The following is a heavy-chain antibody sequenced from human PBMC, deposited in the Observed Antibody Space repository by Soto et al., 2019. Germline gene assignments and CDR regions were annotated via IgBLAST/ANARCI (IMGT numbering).Heavy chain of an antibody. CDR1: GGTFSSYT. D-gene: IGHD1-7*01. Sequence: SVKVSCKASGGTFSSYTISWVRQAPGQGLEWMGRIIPILGIANYAQKFQGRVTVTADKSTSTAYMELSSLRSEDTAVYYCARAKLELHAFDIWGQGTMVTVSS. CDR2: IIPILGIA. CDR3: ARAKLELHAFDI. V-gene: IGHV1-69*02. J-gene: IGHJ3*02.